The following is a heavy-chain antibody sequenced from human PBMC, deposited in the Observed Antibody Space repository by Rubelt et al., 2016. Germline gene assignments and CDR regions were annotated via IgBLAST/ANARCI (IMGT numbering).Heavy chain of an antibody. Sequence: QVQLVQSGAEVKKPGASVKVSCKVSGYTLTELSMHWVRQAPGKGLEWMGGFDPETCGTIYAPKFQGRVTMTEWTSTDTAYLELSSLRSEDTAVYYCRGIWGSYIDYWGQGTLVTVSS. CDR1: GYTLTELS. D-gene: IGHD3-16*01. V-gene: IGHV1-24*01. CDR2: FDPETCGT. CDR3: RGIWGSYIDY. J-gene: IGHJ4*02.